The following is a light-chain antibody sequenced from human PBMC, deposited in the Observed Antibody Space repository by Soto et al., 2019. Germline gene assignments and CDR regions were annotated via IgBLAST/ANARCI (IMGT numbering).Light chain of an antibody. CDR2: DVT. CDR3: CAYAGIYTCG. J-gene: IGLJ1*01. Sequence: QSALTPPRSVSGSPGKSVPISCTGTNSDVGTFYFVSWCQPYPDKDPKLILYDVTERPSGVPDRYPGSKSGNTAYLTIPWLQAEDVVEYHCCAYAGIYTCGFARGTKV. CDR1: NSDVGTFYF. V-gene: IGLV2-11*01.